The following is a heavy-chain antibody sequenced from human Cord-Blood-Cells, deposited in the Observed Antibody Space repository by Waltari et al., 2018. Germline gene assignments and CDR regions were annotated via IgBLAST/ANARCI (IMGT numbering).Heavy chain of an antibody. CDR3: ARLPLTGDDAFDI. CDR2: INPNSGGT. Sequence: QVQLVQSGAEVKKPGASVKVSCKASGYTSPGYSLHCVRPAPGQGLEWMGWINPNSGGTNYAQKFQGRVTMTRDTSISTAYMELSRLRSDDTAVYYCARLPLTGDDAFDIWGQGTMVTVSS. V-gene: IGHV1-2*02. D-gene: IGHD7-27*01. J-gene: IGHJ3*02. CDR1: GYTSPGYS.